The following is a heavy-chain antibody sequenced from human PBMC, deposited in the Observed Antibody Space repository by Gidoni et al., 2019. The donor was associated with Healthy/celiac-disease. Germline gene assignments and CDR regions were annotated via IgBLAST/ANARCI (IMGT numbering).Heavy chain of an antibody. V-gene: IGHV4-34*01. CDR3: ALVVAATNDAFDI. CDR2: INHSGST. D-gene: IGHD2-15*01. CDR1: RWSFRGFY. Sequence: QVQLQQRGAGLLTPSETLSLTCAVSRWSFRGFYWSWHRQPPGKGLEWIGEINHSGSTNYNPSLKSRVTISVDTSKNQFSLKLSSVTAADTAVYYCALVVAATNDAFDIWGQGTMVTVSS. J-gene: IGHJ3*02.